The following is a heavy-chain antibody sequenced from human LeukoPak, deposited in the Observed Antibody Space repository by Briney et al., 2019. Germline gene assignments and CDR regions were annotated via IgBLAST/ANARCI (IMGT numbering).Heavy chain of an antibody. Sequence: SETLSLTCTVSGYSISSGYYWGWIRQPPGKGLEWIGYIYYSGSTNYNPSLKSRVTISVDTSKNQFSLKLSSVTAADTAVYYCARVRVVPAAKAHWYFDLWGRGTLVTVSS. CDR1: GYSISSGYY. V-gene: IGHV4-61*01. CDR3: ARVRVVPAAKAHWYFDL. CDR2: IYYSGST. J-gene: IGHJ2*01. D-gene: IGHD2-2*01.